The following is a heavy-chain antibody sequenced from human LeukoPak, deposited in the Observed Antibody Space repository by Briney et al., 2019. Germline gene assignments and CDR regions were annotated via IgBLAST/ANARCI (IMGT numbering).Heavy chain of an antibody. CDR2: IIPILGIA. Sequence: SVKVSCKASGGTFSSYTISWVRQAPGQELEWMGRIIPILGIANYAQKFQGRVTITADKSTSTAYMELSSLRSEDTAVYYCARDNIDGWINYWGQGTLVTVSS. V-gene: IGHV1-69*04. J-gene: IGHJ4*02. D-gene: IGHD2-2*03. CDR1: GGTFSSYT. CDR3: ARDNIDGWINY.